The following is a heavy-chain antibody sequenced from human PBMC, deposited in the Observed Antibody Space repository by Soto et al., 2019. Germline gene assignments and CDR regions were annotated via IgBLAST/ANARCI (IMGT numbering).Heavy chain of an antibody. V-gene: IGHV3-30*18. CDR3: AKDRCDY. Sequence: HPGGSLRLSCAASGFTFSSYGMHWVRQAPGKGLEWVAVISYDGSNKYYADSVKGRFTISRDNSKNTLYLQMNSLRAEDTAVYYCAKDRCDYWGQGTLVTVSS. CDR2: ISYDGSNK. CDR1: GFTFSSYG. J-gene: IGHJ4*02.